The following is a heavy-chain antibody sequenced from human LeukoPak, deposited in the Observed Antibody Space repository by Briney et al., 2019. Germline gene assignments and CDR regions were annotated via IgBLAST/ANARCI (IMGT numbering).Heavy chain of an antibody. D-gene: IGHD3-22*01. Sequence: SVKVSCKASGGTFSSYAISWVRQAPGQGLEWMGRIIPILGIANYAQKFQGRVTMTRDTSISTAYMELSRLRSDDTAVYYCARVSQEYYYDSSGPFGYWGQGTLVTVSS. CDR1: GGTFSSYA. CDR2: IIPILGIA. J-gene: IGHJ4*02. CDR3: ARVSQEYYYDSSGPFGY. V-gene: IGHV1-69*04.